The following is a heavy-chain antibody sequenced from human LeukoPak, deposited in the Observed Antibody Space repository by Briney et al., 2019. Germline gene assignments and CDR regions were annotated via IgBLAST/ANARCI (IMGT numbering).Heavy chain of an antibody. V-gene: IGHV4-59*01. D-gene: IGHD7-27*01. J-gene: IGHJ4*02. Sequence: SETLSLTCTVSGGSISSYYWSWIRQPPGKGLEWIGYIYYSGSTNYNPSLKSRVPISVDTSKNQFSLKLSSVTAADTAVYYCARAELGTLFDYWGQGTLVTVSS. CDR3: ARAELGTLFDY. CDR2: IYYSGST. CDR1: GGSISSYY.